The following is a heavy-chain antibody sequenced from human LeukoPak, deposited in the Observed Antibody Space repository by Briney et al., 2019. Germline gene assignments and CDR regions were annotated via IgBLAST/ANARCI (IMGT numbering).Heavy chain of an antibody. CDR1: GFTFSSYS. J-gene: IGHJ3*02. Sequence: PGGSLRLSCAASGFTFSSYSMNWVRQAPGKGLEWDSSISSSSSYIYYADSVKGRFTISRDNAKNSLYLQMNSLRAEDTAVYYCARGPYYYDSSGSHHLDIWGQGTMVTVSS. D-gene: IGHD3-22*01. CDR2: ISSSSSYI. V-gene: IGHV3-21*01. CDR3: ARGPYYYDSSGSHHLDI.